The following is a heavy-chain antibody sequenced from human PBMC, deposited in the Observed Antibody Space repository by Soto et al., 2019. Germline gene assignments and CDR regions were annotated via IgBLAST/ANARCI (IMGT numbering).Heavy chain of an antibody. V-gene: IGHV5-10-1*01. D-gene: IGHD6-13*01. CDR2: IDPSDSYT. Sequence: GESLKISCRGSGYSFTSYWISWVRQMPGKGLEWMGRIDPSDSYTNYSPSFQGHVTISADKSTSTAYLQWSSLKASDTAMYYCAGHVGIAAAVFYYGMDVWGQGTTVTVSS. CDR3: AGHVGIAAAVFYYGMDV. CDR1: GYSFTSYW. J-gene: IGHJ6*02.